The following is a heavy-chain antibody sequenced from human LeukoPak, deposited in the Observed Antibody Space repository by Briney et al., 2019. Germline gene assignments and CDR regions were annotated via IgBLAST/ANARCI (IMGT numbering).Heavy chain of an antibody. Sequence: SVKVSCKASGGTFSSYAISWVRQAPGQGLEWMGRIIPILGIANYAQKFQGRVTITADKSTSTAYMELSSLRSEDTAVYYCARGLAAAGTVWFDPWGQGTLVTVS. CDR3: ARGLAAAGTVWFDP. CDR1: GGTFSSYA. J-gene: IGHJ5*02. V-gene: IGHV1-69*04. CDR2: IIPILGIA. D-gene: IGHD6-13*01.